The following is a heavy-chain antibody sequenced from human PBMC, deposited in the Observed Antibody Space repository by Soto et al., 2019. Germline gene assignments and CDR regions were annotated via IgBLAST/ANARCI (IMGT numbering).Heavy chain of an antibody. CDR2: ISGSASRT. CDR1: AFPLGSYQ. D-gene: IGHD3-22*01. CDR3: AKGRYSYDSSGTDY. J-gene: IGHJ4*02. Sequence: GPSLRLSCVASAFPLGSYQMDWVRQAPGKGLECLAGISGSASRTYYADSVKGPFTISRDKSKNTLDLQMNSLRAEDTAVYYCAKGRYSYDSSGTDYWGLGTLVTVSS. V-gene: IGHV3-23*01.